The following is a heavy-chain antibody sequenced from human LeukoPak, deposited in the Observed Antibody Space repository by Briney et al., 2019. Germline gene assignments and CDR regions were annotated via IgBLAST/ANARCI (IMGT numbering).Heavy chain of an antibody. CDR1: GFKFSDYY. CDR2: VKHKANSYTT. CDR3: ATGHPDCSGGSCYHGMDV. Sequence: PGGSQRLSCAASGFKFSDYYMEWVRQAPGKGLEWVGLVKHKANSYTTEYAASVRGRFTISRDDSKNSLYLQMNSRKTEDTAVYYCATGHPDCSGGSCYHGMDVWGQGTMVTVSS. V-gene: IGHV3-72*01. D-gene: IGHD2-15*01. J-gene: IGHJ6*02.